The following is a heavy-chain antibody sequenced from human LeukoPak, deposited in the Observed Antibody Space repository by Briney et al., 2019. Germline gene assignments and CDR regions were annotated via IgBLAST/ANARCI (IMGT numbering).Heavy chain of an antibody. J-gene: IGHJ5*02. D-gene: IGHD6-13*01. V-gene: IGHV4-4*07. CDR1: GGSISSYY. Sequence: SETLSLTCTVSGGSISSYYWSWIRQPAGKGLEWLGRIYTSGSTNYNPSLKSRVTISVDKSKNQFSLKLSSVTAADTAVYYCASYSSSWYNWFDPWGQGTLVTVSS. CDR3: ASYSSSWYNWFDP. CDR2: IYTSGST.